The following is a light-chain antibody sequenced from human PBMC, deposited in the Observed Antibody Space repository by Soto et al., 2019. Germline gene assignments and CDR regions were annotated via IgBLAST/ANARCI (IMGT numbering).Light chain of an antibody. CDR3: SSYTTSSSYV. V-gene: IGLV2-14*01. CDR1: SSDVGGFNY. CDR2: DVY. Sequence: QYVMTQAASVSGTPGQSITISCTGTSSDVGGFNYVSWYQQHPGKAPKLLIFDVYSRPSGISNRFSGSKSGNTASLTISGLQAEDEADYYCSSYTTSSSYVFGAGTKVTVL. J-gene: IGLJ1*01.